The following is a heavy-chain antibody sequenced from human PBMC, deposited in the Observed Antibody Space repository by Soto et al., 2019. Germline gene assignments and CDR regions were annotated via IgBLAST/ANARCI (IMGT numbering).Heavy chain of an antibody. CDR1: EFTFSSYE. D-gene: IGHD6-13*01. CDR3: VRFGGAAAGPGDY. J-gene: IGHJ4*02. CDR2: ISSSGTTI. Sequence: GGSLRLSCVASEFTFSSYEMNWVRQAPGKGLEWVSYISSSGTTIYYTDSVKGRFTISRDNAKKSLYLQMNSLRAEDTAVYYCVRFGGAAAGPGDYWGQGTLVTV. V-gene: IGHV3-48*03.